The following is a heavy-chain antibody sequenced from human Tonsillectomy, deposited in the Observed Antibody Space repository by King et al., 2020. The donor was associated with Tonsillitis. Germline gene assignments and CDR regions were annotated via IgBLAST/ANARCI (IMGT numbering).Heavy chain of an antibody. CDR2: IVVGSGNT. CDR1: GFTFSNSA. Sequence: QLVESGPEVKKPGTSVKVSCTASGFTFSNSALQWVRQARGQRLEWIGWIVVGSGNTNYAQKFQERVTISRDMSTNTAYMELSGLRFEDTAVFYCAARPYESTGYMTSDVFDIWGQGTMVTVSS. D-gene: IGHD3-22*01. J-gene: IGHJ3*02. V-gene: IGHV1-58*01. CDR3: AARPYESTGYMTSDVFDI.